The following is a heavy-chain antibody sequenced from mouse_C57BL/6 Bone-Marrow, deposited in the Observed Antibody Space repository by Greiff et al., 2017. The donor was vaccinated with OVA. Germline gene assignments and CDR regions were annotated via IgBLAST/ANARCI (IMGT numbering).Heavy chain of an antibody. J-gene: IGHJ3*01. Sequence: EVKLVESGPGIVKPSQSLSLTCSVTGYSITSGYYWNWIRQFPGNKLEWMGYISYDGSNNYNPSLKNRISITRDTSKNQFFLKLNSVTTEDTATYYCARGDPAWFAYWGQGTLVTVSA. CDR3: ARGDPAWFAY. CDR1: GYSITSGYY. V-gene: IGHV3-6*01. CDR2: ISYDGSN.